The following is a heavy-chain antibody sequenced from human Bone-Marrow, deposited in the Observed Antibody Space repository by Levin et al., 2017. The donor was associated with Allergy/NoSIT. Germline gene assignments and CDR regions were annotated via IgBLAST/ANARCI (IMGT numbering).Heavy chain of an antibody. V-gene: IGHV4-39*01. D-gene: IGHD5/OR15-5a*01. J-gene: IGHJ5*02. CDR1: GGSILSGSYS. Sequence: SPTLSLPCTVSGGSILSGSYSWGWVRQTPGSGLEWIGTFHSSGSTYYNPSLKSRVTVSVDTSKNQFSLKVNSVIAADTAVYYCARLPTGFPNWFDPWGQGILVTVSS. CDR2: FHSSGST. CDR3: ARLPTGFPNWFDP.